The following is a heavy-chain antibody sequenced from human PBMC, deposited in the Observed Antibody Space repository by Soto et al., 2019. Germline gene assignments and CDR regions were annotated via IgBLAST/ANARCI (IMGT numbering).Heavy chain of an antibody. J-gene: IGHJ5*01. CDR3: ASEAASSGWYDS. V-gene: IGHV3-7*01. CDR1: GLTFSSYW. Sequence: GGSLRLSCAATGLTFSSYWMSWVRQAPGKGLEWVANIKQDGSEKYYVDSVKGRFTVSRDNAKKSLYLQMNSLRAEDTAVYYCASEAASSGWYDSWGQGTLVTVSS. D-gene: IGHD6-19*01. CDR2: IKQDGSEK.